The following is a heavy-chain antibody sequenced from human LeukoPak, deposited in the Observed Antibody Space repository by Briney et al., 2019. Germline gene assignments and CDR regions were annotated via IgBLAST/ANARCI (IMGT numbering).Heavy chain of an antibody. CDR3: AKDLIVAGTRSPNDY. Sequence: GGSLRLSCAASGFTFSSYGMHWVRQAPGKGLEWVAVISYDGSNKYYADSVKGRFTISRDNSKNTLYLQMNSLRAEDTAVYYCAKDLIVAGTRSPNDYWGQGTLVTVSS. CDR1: GFTFSSYG. J-gene: IGHJ4*02. V-gene: IGHV3-30*18. CDR2: ISYDGSNK. D-gene: IGHD6-19*01.